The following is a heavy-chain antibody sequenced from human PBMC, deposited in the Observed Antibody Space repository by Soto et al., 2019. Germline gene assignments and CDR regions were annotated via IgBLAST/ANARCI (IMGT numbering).Heavy chain of an antibody. V-gene: IGHV4-39*01. D-gene: IGHD6-13*01. CDR3: ATDSTHIAAAGIDAFDI. Sequence: QLQLQESGPGLVKPSETLSLTCTVSGGSISSSSYYWGWIRQPPGKGLEWIGSIYYSGSTYYNPSLKSRVTVSVDTSKNQFSLKLSSVTAADTAVYYCATDSTHIAAAGIDAFDIWGQGTMVTVSS. J-gene: IGHJ3*02. CDR1: GGSISSSSYY. CDR2: IYYSGST.